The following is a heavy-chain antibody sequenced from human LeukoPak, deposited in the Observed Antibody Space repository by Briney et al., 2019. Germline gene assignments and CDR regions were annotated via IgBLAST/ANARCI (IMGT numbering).Heavy chain of an antibody. J-gene: IGHJ4*02. CDR1: GFTFSSSA. D-gene: IGHD3-10*01. Sequence: GGSLRLSCAASGFTFSSSAMSWVRQAPGKGLEWVSYISSSGSSRVYADSVKGRFTISRDNAKNSLYLQMNSLRAEDTAVYYCAKDRYYYGSGSYYYPQGYWGQGTLVTVSS. CDR2: ISSSGSSR. CDR3: AKDRYYYGSGSYYYPQGY. V-gene: IGHV3-48*03.